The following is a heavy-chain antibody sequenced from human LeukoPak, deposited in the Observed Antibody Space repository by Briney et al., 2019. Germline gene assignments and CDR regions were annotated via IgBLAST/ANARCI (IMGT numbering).Heavy chain of an antibody. Sequence: GGSLRLSCAASGFTFSSYSMNWVRQAPGKGLEWVSSISSSSSYIYYADSVKGRFTISRDNAKNSLYLQMNSLRAEDTAVYYCARLTRITMIVVVIQYFDYWGQGTLVTVSS. V-gene: IGHV3-21*01. CDR2: ISSSSSYI. CDR1: GFTFSSYS. J-gene: IGHJ4*02. CDR3: ARLTRITMIVVVIQYFDY. D-gene: IGHD3-22*01.